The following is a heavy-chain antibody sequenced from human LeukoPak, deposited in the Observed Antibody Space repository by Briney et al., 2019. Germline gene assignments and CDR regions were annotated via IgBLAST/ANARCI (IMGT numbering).Heavy chain of an antibody. CDR3: AKRGVVIRVILVGFHKEAYYFDS. V-gene: IGHV3-23*01. CDR2: ISDSGGRT. J-gene: IGHJ4*02. D-gene: IGHD3-22*01. Sequence: PGGSLRLSCAVSGITLSNYGMSWVRQAPGKGLEWVAGISDSGGRTNYADTLKGRVTISRDTPKNTLYLEMKSLRAEDTAVYFCAKRGVVIRVILVGFHKEAYYFDSWGQGELVTVSS. CDR1: GITLSNYG.